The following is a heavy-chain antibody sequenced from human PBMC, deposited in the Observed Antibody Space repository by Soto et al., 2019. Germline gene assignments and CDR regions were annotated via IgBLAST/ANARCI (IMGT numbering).Heavy chain of an antibody. V-gene: IGHV1-69*06. J-gene: IGHJ4*02. D-gene: IGHD3-22*01. CDR3: ARSDYYDSSGYYYNLVY. CDR2: IIPIFGTA. Sequence: SVKVSCKASGGTFSSYAISWVRQAPGQGLEWMGGIIPIFGTANYAQKFQGRVTITADKSTSTAYMELSSLRSEDTAVYYCARSDYYDSSGYYYNLVYWGQGTLVTVSS. CDR1: GGTFSSYA.